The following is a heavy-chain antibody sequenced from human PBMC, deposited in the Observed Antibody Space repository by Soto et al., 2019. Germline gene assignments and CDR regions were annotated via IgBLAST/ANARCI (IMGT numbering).Heavy chain of an antibody. Sequence: PSETLSLTCTVSGGSISSYYWSWIRQPPGKGLEWIGYIYYSGSTNYNPSLKSRVTISVDTSKNQFSLKLSSVTAADTAVYYCGRTVIAAAGNWFDPWGQGTLVTVSS. V-gene: IGHV4-59*01. CDR3: GRTVIAAAGNWFDP. CDR1: GGSISSYY. J-gene: IGHJ5*02. D-gene: IGHD6-13*01. CDR2: IYYSGST.